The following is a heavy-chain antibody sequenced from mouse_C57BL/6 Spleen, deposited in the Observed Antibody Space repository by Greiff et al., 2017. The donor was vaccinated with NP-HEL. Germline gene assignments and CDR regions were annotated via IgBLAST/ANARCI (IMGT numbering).Heavy chain of an antibody. CDR1: GYTFTSYW. J-gene: IGHJ4*01. D-gene: IGHD2-4*01. V-gene: IGHV1-72*01. CDR3: ARGDYDGYYAMDY. CDR2: IDPNSGGT. Sequence: QVQLQQPGAELVKPGASVKLSCKASGYTFTSYWMPWVKQRPGRGLEWIGRIDPNSGGTKSNEQFKSKATLSIDKPYSTTDMQLSSMTSEDAAIYMCARGDYDGYYAMDYWGQGTSVTVSS.